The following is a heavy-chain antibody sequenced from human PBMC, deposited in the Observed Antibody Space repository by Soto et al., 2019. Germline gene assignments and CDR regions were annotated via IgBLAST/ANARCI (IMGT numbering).Heavy chain of an antibody. V-gene: IGHV3-30-3*01. Sequence: GGSLRLSCAAYGFTFSSYAMHWVRQAPGKGLEWVAVISYDGSNKYYADSVKGRFTISRDNSKNTLYLQMNSLRAEDTAVYYCARVRRDCYTYDAFDIWGQGTMVTVSS. CDR1: GFTFSSYA. D-gene: IGHD2-21*01. CDR3: ARVRRDCYTYDAFDI. CDR2: ISYDGSNK. J-gene: IGHJ3*02.